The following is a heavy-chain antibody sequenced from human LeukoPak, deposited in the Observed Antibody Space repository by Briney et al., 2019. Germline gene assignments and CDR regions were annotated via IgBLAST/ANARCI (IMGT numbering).Heavy chain of an antibody. J-gene: IGHJ4*02. CDR2: INWNGGST. V-gene: IGHV3-20*04. D-gene: IGHD6-13*01. CDR3: ARGAAGQRGFDY. Sequence: TGGSLRLSCAASGFTFDDYGMTWVRQAPGKGLEWVSGINWNGGSTRYPDSVRGRFTVSRDNAKNSLYLQMNSLRAEDTALYYCARGAAGQRGFDYWGQGTLVTVSS. CDR1: GFTFDDYG.